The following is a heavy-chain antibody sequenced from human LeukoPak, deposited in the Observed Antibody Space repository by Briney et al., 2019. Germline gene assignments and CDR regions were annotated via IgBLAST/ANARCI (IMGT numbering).Heavy chain of an antibody. V-gene: IGHV4-59*01. J-gene: IGHJ3*02. CDR3: ARALYYYDSSGPDAFDI. D-gene: IGHD3-22*01. Sequence: SATLSLTCSVAGGSISSYYWSWIRQPPGKGLEWIGYIYYSGSTNYNSSLKSRVTISVDTPKNQFSLKLSSVTAADTAVYYCARALYYYDSSGPDAFDIWGQGTMVTVSS. CDR2: IYYSGST. CDR1: GGSISSYY.